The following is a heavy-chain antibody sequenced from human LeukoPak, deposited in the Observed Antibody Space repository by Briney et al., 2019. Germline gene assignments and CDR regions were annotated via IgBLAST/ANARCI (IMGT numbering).Heavy chain of an antibody. V-gene: IGHV4-59*08. D-gene: IGHD2-15*01. J-gene: IGHJ6*02. CDR1: GGSISSYY. CDR2: IYYSGST. CDR3: ARARGYCSGGSCYPQVHYYYGMDV. Sequence: PSETLSLTCTVSGGSISSYYWSWIRQPPGKGLEWIGYIYYSGSTNYNPSLKSRVTISVDTSKNQFSLKLSSVTAADTAVYYCARARGYCSGGSCYPQVHYYYGMDVWGQGTLVTVSS.